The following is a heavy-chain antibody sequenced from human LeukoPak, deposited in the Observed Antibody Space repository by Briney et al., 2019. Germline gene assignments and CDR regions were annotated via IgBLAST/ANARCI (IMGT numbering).Heavy chain of an antibody. V-gene: IGHV4-38-2*02. Sequence: SETLSLTCTVSGYFISSGLYWGWIRQPPGKGLEWIGNIHHSGSTSYNPSLKSRVTISVDTSKNQFSLKLSSVTAADTAVYYCARVDWDFTDYYGSGSPKRLDPWGQGTLVTVSS. CDR1: GYFISSGLY. J-gene: IGHJ5*02. CDR3: ARVDWDFTDYYGSGSPKRLDP. CDR2: IHHSGST. D-gene: IGHD3-10*01.